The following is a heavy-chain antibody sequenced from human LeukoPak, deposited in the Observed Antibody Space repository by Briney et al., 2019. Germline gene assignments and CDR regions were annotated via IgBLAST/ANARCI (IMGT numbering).Heavy chain of an antibody. V-gene: IGHV3-23*01. CDR3: AKAADCGGDCYLLSY. J-gene: IGHJ4*02. CDR1: GFTFSSYA. Sequence: PGGSLRLSCAASGFTFSSYAMSWVRQAPGKGLEWVSAISGSGGSTYYADSVKGRFTISRVNSKNTLYLQMNSLRAEDTAVYYCAKAADCGGDCYLLSYWGQGTLVTVSS. CDR2: ISGSGGST. D-gene: IGHD2-21*02.